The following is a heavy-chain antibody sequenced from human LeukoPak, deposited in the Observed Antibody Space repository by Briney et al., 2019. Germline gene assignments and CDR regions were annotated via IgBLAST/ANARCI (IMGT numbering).Heavy chain of an antibody. J-gene: IGHJ4*02. CDR1: GYTFTTYY. CDR3: ARVGSAAATADY. V-gene: IGHV1-46*01. D-gene: IGHD6-25*01. Sequence: VASVKVSCKASGYTFTTYYMHWMRQAPGQGPEWMGIINPRGGSTDYSQKFQGRNTMTSDTSTSTVYMELSSLRSDDTAVYFCARVGSAAATADYWGQGTLVTVSS. CDR2: INPRGGST.